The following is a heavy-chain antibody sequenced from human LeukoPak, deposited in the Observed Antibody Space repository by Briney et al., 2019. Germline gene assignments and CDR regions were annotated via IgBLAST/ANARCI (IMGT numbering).Heavy chain of an antibody. V-gene: IGHV4-39*07. CDR3: GRDKVHYESSGYHRRIDY. Sequence: PSETLSLTCTVSGGSISSSSYYWGWIRQPPGKGLEWIGSIYYSGSTYYNPSLKSRVTISVDTSKNQFSLKLSSVTAADTAVYYWGRDKVHYESSGYHRRIDYWGQGTLVTVSS. CDR2: IYYSGST. D-gene: IGHD3-22*01. CDR1: GGSISSSSYY. J-gene: IGHJ4*01.